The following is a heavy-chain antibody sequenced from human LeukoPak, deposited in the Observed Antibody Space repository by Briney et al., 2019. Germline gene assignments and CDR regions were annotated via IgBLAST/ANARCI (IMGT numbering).Heavy chain of an antibody. V-gene: IGHV3-7*01. CDR3: ARDSGSCRGCAFDI. D-gene: IGHD1-26*01. CDR1: GISFRNEW. Sequence: GGSLRLSCAASGISFRNEWMSWVRQAPGKGLEWVANTNTDGSEKYYVDSVKGRVTISRDNAMNFLYLQLNSLRVDDTAVYYCARDSGSCRGCAFDIWGQGTVVTVSS. J-gene: IGHJ3*02. CDR2: TNTDGSEK.